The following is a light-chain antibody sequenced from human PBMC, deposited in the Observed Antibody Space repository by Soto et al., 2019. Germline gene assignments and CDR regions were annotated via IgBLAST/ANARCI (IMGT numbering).Light chain of an antibody. Sequence: IVLTQSPGTLSLSPGERATLSCRASQTGSSSDLTWYQQQPGQATRLLISGASSRATGIPDRLTCSGSETDFTLTINSLEPEDFALYYCQHYDNSPTWTFGQGTKVEVK. CDR1: QTGSSSD. J-gene: IGKJ1*01. CDR3: QHYDNSPTWT. V-gene: IGKV3-20*01. CDR2: GAS.